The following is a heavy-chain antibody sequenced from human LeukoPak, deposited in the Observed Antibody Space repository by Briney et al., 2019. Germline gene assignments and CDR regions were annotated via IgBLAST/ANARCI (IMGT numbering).Heavy chain of an antibody. CDR1: GFTFRSYW. J-gene: IGHJ5*02. CDR3: AGGSGYLITS. V-gene: IGHV3-7*01. Sequence: HPGGSLRLSCAASGFTFRSYWMNWVRQAPGKGLEWLAIIKQDGSEKHYKGSVEGRFTISRDNTNNSLHLQMNSLRAEDTAVYYCAGGSGYLITSWGQGTLVTVSS. D-gene: IGHD3-9*01. CDR2: IKQDGSEK.